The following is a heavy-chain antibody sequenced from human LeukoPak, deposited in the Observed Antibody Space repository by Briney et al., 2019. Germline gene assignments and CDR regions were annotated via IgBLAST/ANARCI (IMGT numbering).Heavy chain of an antibody. Sequence: SETLSLTCTVSGGTISSYYWSCIRQPPGKGLEWIGYIYYSGSTNYHPSLKSRVTISADTSTNQFSLKLSSVTAAETAVYYCARDRYSSGGSYFDYWGQGTLVTVSS. V-gene: IGHV4-59*01. CDR2: IYYSGST. CDR3: ARDRYSSGGSYFDY. J-gene: IGHJ4*02. CDR1: GGTISSYY. D-gene: IGHD6-19*01.